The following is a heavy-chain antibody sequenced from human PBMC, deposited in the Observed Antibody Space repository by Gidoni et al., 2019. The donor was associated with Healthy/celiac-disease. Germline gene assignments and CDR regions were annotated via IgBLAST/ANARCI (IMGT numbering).Heavy chain of an antibody. D-gene: IGHD5-12*01. J-gene: IGHJ3*02. V-gene: IGHV5-51*03. CDR2: IYPGYSDT. Sequence: EVQRVQSGAEVKEQGESLKISCKGAGDSCTSHWIGWVRQMPGKGLEGMGIIYPGYSDTRYSPSFQGQVTISADKSISTAYLQWSSLKASDTAMYYCARPGKGMATIRRDDAFDIWGQGTMVTVSS. CDR1: GDSCTSHW. CDR3: ARPGKGMATIRRDDAFDI.